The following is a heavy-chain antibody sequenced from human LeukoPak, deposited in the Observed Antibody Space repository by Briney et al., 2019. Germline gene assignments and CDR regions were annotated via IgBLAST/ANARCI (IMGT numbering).Heavy chain of an antibody. J-gene: IGHJ4*02. CDR2: IYYSGST. CDR3: ATWKGGYYFDF. V-gene: IGHV4-59*08. Sequence: SETLSLTCTVSGGSISSYCWSWIRQPPGKGLEWIGYIYYSGSTNYNPSLKSRVTISVDTSKNQFSLKLSSVTAADTAVYYCATWKGGYYFDFWGQGTLVTVSS. D-gene: IGHD1-1*01. CDR1: GGSISSYC.